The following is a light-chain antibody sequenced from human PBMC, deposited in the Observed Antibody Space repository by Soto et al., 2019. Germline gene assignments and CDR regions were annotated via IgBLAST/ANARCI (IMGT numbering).Light chain of an antibody. CDR1: QSISSNY. Sequence: EIALTQSPGTLSLPPGERASLSCRASQSISSNYLAWYQQKPGQAPRLLIYVASNRATGIPDRFSDSGSGTDCTLTISRLEPSDLAIYQCQQYGSSPLTFGGGTKVEIK. CDR2: VAS. J-gene: IGKJ4*01. V-gene: IGKV3-20*01. CDR3: QQYGSSPLT.